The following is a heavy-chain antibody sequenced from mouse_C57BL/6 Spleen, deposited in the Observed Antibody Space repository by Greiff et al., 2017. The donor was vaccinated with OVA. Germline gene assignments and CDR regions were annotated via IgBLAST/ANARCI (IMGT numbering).Heavy chain of an antibody. CDR1: GYTFTDYE. CDR2: IDPETGGT. V-gene: IGHV1-15*01. D-gene: IGHD4-1*01. Sequence: LQESGAELVRPGASVTLSCKASGYTFTDYEMHWVKQTPVHGLEWIGAIDPETGGTAYNQKFKGKAILTADKSSSTAYMELRSLTSEDSAVYYCTRSSPPGVFAYWGQGTLVTVSA. CDR3: TRSSPPGVFAY. J-gene: IGHJ3*01.